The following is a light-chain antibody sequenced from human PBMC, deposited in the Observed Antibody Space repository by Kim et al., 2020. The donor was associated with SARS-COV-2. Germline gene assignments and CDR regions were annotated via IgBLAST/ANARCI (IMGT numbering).Light chain of an antibody. J-gene: IGLJ2*01. Sequence: SYELTQPPSVSVSPGQTASITCSGDNLGNKYVCWYQQKPGQSPVLVIYQNTKRPSGIPERFSGSNSGNTATLTISGTQAIDESDFYCQAWDGTTVVFGGG. CDR2: QNT. CDR3: QAWDGTTVV. V-gene: IGLV3-1*01. CDR1: NLGNKY.